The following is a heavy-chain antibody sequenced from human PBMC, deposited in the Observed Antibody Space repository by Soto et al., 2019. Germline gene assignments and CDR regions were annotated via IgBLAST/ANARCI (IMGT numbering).Heavy chain of an antibody. J-gene: IGHJ6*02. CDR1: GFTISNYG. D-gene: IGHD2-2*01. CDR3: ATTRVGPCSSSICFSGIFDGMDV. Sequence: QVQLVESGGGVVQPGRSLRLSCAASGFTISNYGMHWVRQAPGKGLEWVAVISYDGTITYYADSVKGRFTISRDNSKNTIYLQMNSLRTEDTAVYYCATTRVGPCSSSICFSGIFDGMDVWGQGTTVTVSS. CDR2: ISYDGTIT. V-gene: IGHV3-30-3*01.